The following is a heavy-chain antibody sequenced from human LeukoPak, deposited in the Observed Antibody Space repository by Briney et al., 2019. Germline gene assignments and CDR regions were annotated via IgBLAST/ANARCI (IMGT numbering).Heavy chain of an antibody. Sequence: GEPLKISCKGSGYSFTSYWIAWVRQKPGKGLEWMGIINPDDSDIRYSPSFEGQVTISVDKSISTAYLQWSSLKASDTAMYYCARHDIAVAGTESAFDIWGPGTMVTVSS. CDR2: INPDDSDI. CDR3: ARHDIAVAGTESAFDI. J-gene: IGHJ3*02. V-gene: IGHV5-51*01. D-gene: IGHD6-19*01. CDR1: GYSFTSYW.